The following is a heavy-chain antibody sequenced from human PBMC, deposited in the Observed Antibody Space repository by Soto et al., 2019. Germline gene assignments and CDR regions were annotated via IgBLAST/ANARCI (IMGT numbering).Heavy chain of an antibody. J-gene: IGHJ4*02. V-gene: IGHV3-7*05. CDR2: IKQDGSEE. CDR1: GFTFSTSW. Sequence: EVQLVESGGGLVQPGGSLKISCSASGFTFSTSWMSWVRQAPGKGLEWVANIKQDGSEEYYVDSVKGRFTVSRDNAKNPLYLQKNSLRGEDTAVYFCARGPRDSEAYWGLGTLVNVSS. D-gene: IGHD5-18*01. CDR3: ARGPRDSEAY.